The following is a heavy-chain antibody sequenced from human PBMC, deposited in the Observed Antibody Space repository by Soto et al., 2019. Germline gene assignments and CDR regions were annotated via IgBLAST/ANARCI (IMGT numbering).Heavy chain of an antibody. CDR1: GFTVSSNY. CDR2: IYSGGST. J-gene: IGHJ4*02. D-gene: IGHD2-2*01. CDR3: ARGIEYQQKTPALLFDY. V-gene: IGHV3-66*01. Sequence: GGSLRLSCAASGFTVSSNYMSWVRQAPGKGLEWVSVIYSGGSTYYADSVKGRFTISRDNSKNTLYLQMNSLRAEDTAVYYCARGIEYQQKTPALLFDYWGQGTLVTVSS.